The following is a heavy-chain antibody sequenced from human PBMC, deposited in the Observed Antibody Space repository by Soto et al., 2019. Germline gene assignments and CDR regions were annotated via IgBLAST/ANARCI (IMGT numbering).Heavy chain of an antibody. CDR2: IYHGGST. D-gene: IGHD3-22*01. V-gene: IGHV4-38-2*01. Sequence: SETLSGTCAVSGYSISSGYYWDWLRQPPGKGLEWIGGIYHGGSTYYNPSLNSRVTLSIDMTNNHVSLILNSVTAADTAVYYCARVGPWVPYYYDSSPYTFENWFDPWGQGTLVTVSS. CDR1: GYSISSGYY. CDR3: ARVGPWVPYYYDSSPYTFENWFDP. J-gene: IGHJ5*02.